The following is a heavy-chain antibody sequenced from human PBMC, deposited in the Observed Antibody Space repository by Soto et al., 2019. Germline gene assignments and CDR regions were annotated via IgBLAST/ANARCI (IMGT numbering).Heavy chain of an antibody. CDR3: AKVGIAAAATVALYFDY. V-gene: IGHV4-59*01. CDR1: GGSMSGYH. CDR2: IYHSGST. J-gene: IGHJ4*02. Sequence: PSETLSLTCTVSGGSMSGYHWSWIRQPPGKGLQWIGYIYHSGSTNYNASLKSRVTMSVDTSKSQFSLKLRYVTAAATAVYYCAKVGIAAAATVALYFDYWGQGTLVTVSS. D-gene: IGHD6-13*01.